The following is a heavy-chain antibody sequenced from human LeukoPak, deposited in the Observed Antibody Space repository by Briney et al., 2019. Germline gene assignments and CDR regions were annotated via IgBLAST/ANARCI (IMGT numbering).Heavy chain of an antibody. CDR1: GDSITTSNW. CDR3: ATSRGGYNHFDY. CDR2: IYHRGNT. V-gene: IGHV4-4*02. Sequence: SETLSLTCVVSGDSITTSNWWNWVRQPPGKGLEWIGKIYHRGNTNNNPSLKSRVTMSVDRSKNQFSLNLTSVTAADTAVYYCATSRGGYNHFDYWGQGILVTVSS. D-gene: IGHD5-24*01. J-gene: IGHJ4*02.